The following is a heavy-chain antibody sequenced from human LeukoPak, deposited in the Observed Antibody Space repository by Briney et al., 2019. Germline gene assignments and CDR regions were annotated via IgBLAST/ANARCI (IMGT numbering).Heavy chain of an antibody. Sequence: SSETLSLNCTVSGGSISSGSYYWSWIRQPAGKGLEWIGRIYTSGSTNYNPSLKSRVTISVDTSKNQFSLKLSSVTAADTAVYYCARRWNYYDSSGSHLLHNFEYWGQGTLVTVSS. CDR1: GGSISSGSYY. D-gene: IGHD3-22*01. V-gene: IGHV4-61*02. J-gene: IGHJ4*02. CDR3: ARRWNYYDSSGSHLLHNFEY. CDR2: IYTSGST.